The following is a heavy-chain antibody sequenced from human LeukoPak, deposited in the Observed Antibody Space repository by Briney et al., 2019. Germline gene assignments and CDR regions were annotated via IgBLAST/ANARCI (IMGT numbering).Heavy chain of an antibody. J-gene: IGHJ2*01. CDR1: GFTFSSYW. V-gene: IGHV3-7*03. Sequence: PGGSLRLSCAASGFTFSSYWMNWARQAPGKGLEWVASINHNGNVNYYVDSVKGRFTISRDNAKNSLYLQMSNLRAEDTAVYYCAKHYIPVAGNWYFDLWGRGTLVTVSS. D-gene: IGHD6-19*01. CDR2: INHNGNVN. CDR3: AKHYIPVAGNWYFDL.